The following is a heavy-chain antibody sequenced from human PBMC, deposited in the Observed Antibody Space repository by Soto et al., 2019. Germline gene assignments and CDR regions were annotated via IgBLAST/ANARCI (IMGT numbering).Heavy chain of an antibody. D-gene: IGHD6-6*01. CDR3: ARGGIAARQWFDP. CDR1: GGSFSGYY. CDR2: INHSGST. V-gene: IGHV4-34*01. J-gene: IGHJ5*02. Sequence: SETLSLTCAVYGGSFSGYYWSWIRQPPGKGLEWIGEINHSGSTNYNPSLKSRVTISVDTSKNQFSLKLSSVTAADTAVYYCARGGIAARQWFDPWGQGTLVTVSS.